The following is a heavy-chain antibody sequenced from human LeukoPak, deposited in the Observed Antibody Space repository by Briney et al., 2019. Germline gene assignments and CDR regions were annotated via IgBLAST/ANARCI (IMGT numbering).Heavy chain of an antibody. CDR3: ARARTHSGNRHGDF. CDR2: IWFDGSEK. V-gene: IGHV3-33*01. Sequence: GRSLRLSCEASGFTFNTYGMHWVRQAPGKGLEWVAVIWFDGSEKYHADSVKGRFTISRDNSKSTLYLQMNSLRVEDTAVYYCARARTHSGNRHGDFWGKGTLVSVSS. J-gene: IGHJ4*02. D-gene: IGHD6-13*01. CDR1: GFTFNTYG.